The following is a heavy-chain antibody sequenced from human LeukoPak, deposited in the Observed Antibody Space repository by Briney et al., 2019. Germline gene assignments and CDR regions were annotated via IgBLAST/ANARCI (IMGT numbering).Heavy chain of an antibody. J-gene: IGHJ4*02. D-gene: IGHD3-22*01. CDR2: ISSSSSYI. Sequence: PGGSLRLSCAASGFTFSSYSMNWVRQAPGKGLEWVSSISSSSSYIYCADSVKGRFTISRDNAKNSLYLQMNSLRAEDTAVYYCAGPYYYDSSGYYYWGQGTLVTVSS. V-gene: IGHV3-21*01. CDR1: GFTFSSYS. CDR3: AGPYYYDSSGYYY.